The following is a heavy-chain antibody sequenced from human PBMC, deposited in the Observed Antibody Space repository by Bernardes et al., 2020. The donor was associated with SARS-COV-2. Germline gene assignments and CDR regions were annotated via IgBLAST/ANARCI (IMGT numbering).Heavy chain of an antibody. D-gene: IGHD2-15*01. CDR3: ARDSAYCSGGRCPLYGMDV. J-gene: IGHJ6*02. CDR1: GYTFSRYF. V-gene: IGHV1-46*01. CDR2: INPSDATT. Sequence: ASLKVYCKASGYTFSRYFMHWVRQAPGQGLEWMGIINPSDATTSYAQKFQGRVTMTRDTSTSTIYMEVNSLRSEDTAVYYCARDSAYCSGGRCPLYGMDVWGQGTTVTVSS.